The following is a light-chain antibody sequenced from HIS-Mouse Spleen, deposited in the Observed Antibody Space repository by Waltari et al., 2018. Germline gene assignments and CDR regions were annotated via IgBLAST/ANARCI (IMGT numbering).Light chain of an antibody. CDR1: PLTKKY. Sequence: SYELTQPRTVSVSPRQTAMVTCSRDPLTKKYACWYQQKSVQAPVLVIYEDSKRPSGIPERFSGSSSGTMATLTISGAQVEDEADYYCYSTDSSGNHRVFGGGTKLTVL. V-gene: IGLV3-10*01. CDR3: YSTDSSGNHRV. CDR2: EDS. J-gene: IGLJ2*01.